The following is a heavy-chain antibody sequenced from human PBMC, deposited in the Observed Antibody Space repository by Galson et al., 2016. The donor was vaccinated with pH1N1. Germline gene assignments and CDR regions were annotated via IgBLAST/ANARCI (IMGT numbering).Heavy chain of an antibody. CDR1: GGSMTSGHYY. V-gene: IGHV4-31*03. D-gene: IGHD2-15*01. J-gene: IGHJ5*02. Sequence: TLSLTCTVSGGSMTSGHYYWSWIRQLPDKGLEWIGYIYYGGKTYSNPSLKSRLTISVDTSKNQFSLKLNSVTAADTAVYYCARDHCSSGSCYSGFDPWGQGILVTVSS. CDR2: IYYGGKT. CDR3: ARDHCSSGSCYSGFDP.